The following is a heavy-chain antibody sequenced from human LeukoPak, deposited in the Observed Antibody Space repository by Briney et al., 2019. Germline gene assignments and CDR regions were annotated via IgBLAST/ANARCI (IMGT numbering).Heavy chain of an antibody. CDR3: ASRDTATGLD. CDR2: INHSGST. Sequence: SETLSLTCAVYGVSFSGYYWSWIRQPPGKGLEWIGEINHSGSTNYNPSLKSRVTISVDTSKNQFSLKLSSVTAADTAVYYCASRDTATGLDWGQGTLVTVSS. D-gene: IGHD5-18*01. J-gene: IGHJ4*02. V-gene: IGHV4-34*01. CDR1: GVSFSGYY.